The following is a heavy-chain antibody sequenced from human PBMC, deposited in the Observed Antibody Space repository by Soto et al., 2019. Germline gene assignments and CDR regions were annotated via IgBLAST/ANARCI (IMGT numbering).Heavy chain of an antibody. D-gene: IGHD2-21*02. CDR1: GFTFSSYS. CDR3: AREESPYCGGDCPEDY. CDR2: ISSSSSTI. J-gene: IGHJ4*02. Sequence: GGSLRLSCAASGFTFSSYSMNWVRQAPGKGLEWVSYISSSSSTIYYADSVKGRFTISRDNAKNSLYLQMNSLRDEDTAVYYCAREESPYCGGDCPEDYWGQGTLVTVSS. V-gene: IGHV3-48*02.